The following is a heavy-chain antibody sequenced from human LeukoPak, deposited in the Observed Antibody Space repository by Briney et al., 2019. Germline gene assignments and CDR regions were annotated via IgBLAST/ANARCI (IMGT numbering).Heavy chain of an antibody. V-gene: IGHV4-30-2*03. CDR1: GGSISSGGYS. CDR3: ARHSPGITMVRGVTNRYFMDV. J-gene: IGHJ6*02. D-gene: IGHD3-10*01. Sequence: SETLSLTCAVSGGSISSGGYSWSWIRQPPGKGLEWIGYIYHSGSTYYNPSLKSRVTISVDTSKNQFSLKLSSVTAADTAVYYCARHSPGITMVRGVTNRYFMDVWGQGTTVTVSS. CDR2: IYHSGST.